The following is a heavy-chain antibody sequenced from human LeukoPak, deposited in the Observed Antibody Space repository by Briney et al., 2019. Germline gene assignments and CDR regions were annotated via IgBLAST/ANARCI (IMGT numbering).Heavy chain of an antibody. D-gene: IGHD5-12*01. Sequence: GGSLRLSCTASGFTFGDYAMSWVRQAPGKGLEWVGFIRSKAYGGTTEYAASVKGRFTISRDDSKSIAYLQMNSLKTEDTAVYYCTRDRGGGYASYYYYYYMDVWDKGTTVTVSS. CDR2: IRSKAYGGTT. CDR3: TRDRGGGYASYYYYYYMDV. J-gene: IGHJ6*03. CDR1: GFTFGDYA. V-gene: IGHV3-49*04.